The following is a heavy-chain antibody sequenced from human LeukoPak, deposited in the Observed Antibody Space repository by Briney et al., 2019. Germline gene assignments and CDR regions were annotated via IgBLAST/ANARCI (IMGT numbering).Heavy chain of an antibody. Sequence: GGSLRPSCAASGFTFSSYSMNWVRQAPGKGLEWVSSISSSSSYIYYADSVKGRFTISRDNAKNSLYLQMNSLRAEDTAVYYCARDNEGATGDFDYWGQGTLVTVSS. CDR3: ARDNEGATGDFDY. CDR1: GFTFSSYS. CDR2: ISSSSSYI. V-gene: IGHV3-21*01. D-gene: IGHD1-26*01. J-gene: IGHJ4*02.